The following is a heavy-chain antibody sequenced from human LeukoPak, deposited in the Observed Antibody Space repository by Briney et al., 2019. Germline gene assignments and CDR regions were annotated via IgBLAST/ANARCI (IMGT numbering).Heavy chain of an antibody. CDR1: GFTFRSYA. D-gene: IGHD4-17*01. CDR3: ARHEDYYDDDAFDI. CDR2: ISGSGRNT. Sequence: PGGSLRLSCGASGFTFRSYAMTWVRQAPGKGLEWVSVISGSGRNTYYADSVKGRFTISRDNSKNTLYLQMNSLRAEDTAVYYCARHEDYYDDDAFDIWGQGTMVTVSS. J-gene: IGHJ3*02. V-gene: IGHV3-23*01.